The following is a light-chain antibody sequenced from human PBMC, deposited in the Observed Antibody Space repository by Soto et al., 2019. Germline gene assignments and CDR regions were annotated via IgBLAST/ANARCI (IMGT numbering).Light chain of an antibody. V-gene: IGLV2-8*01. CDR3: SAYAGSIPTV. Sequence: QSALTQPPSASGSPGQSVTISCTGTSSDIGGYSYVSWYQQHPGKAPKLVIYEVSKRPSGVPDRFSGSKSGNTASLTVSGLQDEDEAHYYCSAYAGSIPTVFGGGTKLTVL. J-gene: IGLJ3*02. CDR2: EVS. CDR1: SSDIGGYSY.